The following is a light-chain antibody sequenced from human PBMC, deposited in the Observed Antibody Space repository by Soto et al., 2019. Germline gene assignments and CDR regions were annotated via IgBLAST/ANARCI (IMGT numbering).Light chain of an antibody. CDR3: AAWDDTLSGPV. V-gene: IGLV1-44*01. Sequence: QSVLTQPPSASGTPGQRVTISCSGRSSNIGRNPVNWYQQVPGTAPKLLIYSNDQRPSGVPDRLSGSKSGTSASLAISGLQAEDEADYYCAAWDDTLSGPVFGGGTKLTVL. CDR2: SND. CDR1: SSNIGRNP. J-gene: IGLJ2*01.